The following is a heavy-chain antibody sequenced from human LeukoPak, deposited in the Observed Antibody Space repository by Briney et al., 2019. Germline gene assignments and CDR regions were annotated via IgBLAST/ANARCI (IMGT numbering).Heavy chain of an antibody. D-gene: IGHD6-13*01. CDR2: VNPNTGDT. CDR1: GYTLSDYY. CDR3: AREGTYASSWYPPFDN. V-gene: IGHV1-2*02. Sequence: ASVKVSCKASGYTLSDYYMHWVRQAPGQGLEWMGWVNPNTGDTNYAQKFQGRVTMTRDTSMNTAYMELSRLRSDDTAVYYCAREGTYASSWYPPFDNWGQGTLVIVSS. J-gene: IGHJ4*02.